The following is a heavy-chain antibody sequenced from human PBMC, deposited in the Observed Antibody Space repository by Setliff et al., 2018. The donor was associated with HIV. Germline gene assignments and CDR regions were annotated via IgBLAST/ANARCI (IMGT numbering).Heavy chain of an antibody. CDR1: GFIFSNHT. J-gene: IGHJ4*02. V-gene: IGHV3-33*06. CDR2: IWYDASKK. CDR3: VKDVVKFWSGSGALDF. Sequence: GGSLRLSCVASGFIFSNHTMHWVRQAPGKGLEWVALIWYDASKKEYADSVKGRFNILRDGSKKTVDLQMNSLRADDTAVYYCVKDVVKFWSGSGALDFWGPGTLVTVSS. D-gene: IGHD3-3*01.